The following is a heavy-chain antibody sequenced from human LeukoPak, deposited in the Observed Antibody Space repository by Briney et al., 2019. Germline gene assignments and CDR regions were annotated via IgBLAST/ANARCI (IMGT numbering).Heavy chain of an antibody. J-gene: IGHJ4*02. D-gene: IGHD2-15*01. CDR3: ARDEDIGVTALDY. CDR2: IWYDGSNK. CDR1: GFTFSSYG. V-gene: IGHV3-33*01. Sequence: GGSLRLSCAASGFTFSSYGMHWVRQAPGKGLEWVAVIWYDGSNKYYADSVKGRFTISRDNSKNTLYLQMNSLRAEDTAVYYCARDEDIGVTALDYWGQGTLVTVSS.